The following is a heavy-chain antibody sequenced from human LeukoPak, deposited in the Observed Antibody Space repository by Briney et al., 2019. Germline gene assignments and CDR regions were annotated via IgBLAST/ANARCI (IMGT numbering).Heavy chain of an antibody. CDR3: ARVYSSSWYYFDY. J-gene: IGHJ4*02. CDR1: GFTFSSYW. V-gene: IGHV3-7*01. Sequence: GGSLRLSCAASGFTFSSYWMSWVRQAPGRGLEWVANIKQDGSEKYYVDSVKGRFTISRDNAKNSLYLQMNSLRAEDTAVYYCARVYSSSWYYFDYWGQGTLVTVSS. CDR2: IKQDGSEK. D-gene: IGHD6-13*01.